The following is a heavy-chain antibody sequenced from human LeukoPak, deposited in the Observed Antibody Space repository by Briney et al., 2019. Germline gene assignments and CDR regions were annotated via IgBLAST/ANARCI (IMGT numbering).Heavy chain of an antibody. Sequence: PGGSLRLSCAASGVTSSRYGISWVRQAPGKGLEWVSAISGSGGNTYYADSVKGRFTISRDNSKNTLYLQMNSLRAEDTAVYYCAKGRGGARCSGGSCYSVDYWGQGTLAPVSS. CDR2: ISGSGGNT. J-gene: IGHJ4*02. V-gene: IGHV3-23*01. CDR3: AKGRGGARCSGGSCYSVDY. CDR1: GVTSSRYG. D-gene: IGHD2-15*01.